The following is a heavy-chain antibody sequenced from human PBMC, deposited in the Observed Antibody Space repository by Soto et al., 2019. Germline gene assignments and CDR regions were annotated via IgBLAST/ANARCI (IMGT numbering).Heavy chain of an antibody. CDR1: GFTFSSYA. J-gene: IGHJ4*02. V-gene: IGHV3-23*01. D-gene: IGHD3-9*01. CDR3: AKKRAYDILTGYLVY. CDR2: ISGSGGST. Sequence: PGGSLRLSCAASGFTFSSYAMSWVRQAPGKGLEWISAISGSGGSTYYADSVKGRFTISRDNSKNTLYLQMNSLRAEDTAVYYCAKKRAYDILTGYLVYWGQGALVTAPQ.